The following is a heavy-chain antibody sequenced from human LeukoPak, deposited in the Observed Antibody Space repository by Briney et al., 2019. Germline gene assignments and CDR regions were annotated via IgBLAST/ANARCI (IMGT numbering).Heavy chain of an antibody. V-gene: IGHV4-59*01. Sequence: SETLSLTCTVSGGSISSYYWSWIRQPPGKGLEWIGYIYYSGSTNYNPSLKSRVTISVDTSKNQFPLKLSSVTAADTAVYYCARLNSYGPNYYYGMDVWGQGTTVTVSS. CDR1: GGSISSYY. D-gene: IGHD5-18*01. CDR2: IYYSGST. CDR3: ARLNSYGPNYYYGMDV. J-gene: IGHJ6*02.